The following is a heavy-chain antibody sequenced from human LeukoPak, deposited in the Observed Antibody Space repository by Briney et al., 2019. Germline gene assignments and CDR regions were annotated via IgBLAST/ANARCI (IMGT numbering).Heavy chain of an antibody. CDR2: TSPDGNEK. CDR1: GFTFNRYA. J-gene: IGHJ5*01. D-gene: IGHD3-22*01. V-gene: IGHV3-30*01. Sequence: QPGESLRLSCAASGFTFNRYAMHWVRQAPGKGLEWVAVTSPDGNEKYYADSVKGRFTISRDNSKNTVFLQMNSLSTEDTAVYSCFTGSAYYYDSWGQGTLVTVSS. CDR3: FTGSAYYYDS.